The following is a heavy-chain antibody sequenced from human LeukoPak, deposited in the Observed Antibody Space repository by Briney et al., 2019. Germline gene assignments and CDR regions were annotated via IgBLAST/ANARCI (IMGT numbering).Heavy chain of an antibody. Sequence: PGGPLILSCAASGFTFSSNAMSGVRQAPGKGLEGVSTVSGIGGSTYYADTVKGRFTISRDNSKNTLNLQINSLRSEDTAVYYCARGGDPVQLEPGVGMYGIDVWGQGTTVTVSS. J-gene: IGHJ6*02. V-gene: IGHV3-23*01. CDR1: GFTFSSNA. D-gene: IGHD1-1*01. CDR2: VSGIGGST. CDR3: ARGGDPVQLEPGVGMYGIDV.